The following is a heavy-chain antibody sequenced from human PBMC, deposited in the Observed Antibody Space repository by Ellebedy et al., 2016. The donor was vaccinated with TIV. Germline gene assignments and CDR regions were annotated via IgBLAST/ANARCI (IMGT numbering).Heavy chain of an antibody. CDR3: ARDRDIVVVPAALVPIFDY. CDR2: IRSKAYGGTT. CDR1: GFTFGDYA. V-gene: IGHV3-49*03. Sequence: GESLKIPXPASGFTFGDYAMSWFRQAPGKGLEWVGFIRSKAYGGTTEYAASVKGRFTISRDDSKSIAYLQMNSLKTEDTAVYYCARDRDIVVVPAALVPIFDYWGQGTLVTVSS. D-gene: IGHD2-2*01. J-gene: IGHJ4*02.